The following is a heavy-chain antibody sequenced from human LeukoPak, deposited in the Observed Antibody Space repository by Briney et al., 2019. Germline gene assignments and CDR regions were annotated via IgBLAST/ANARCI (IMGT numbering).Heavy chain of an antibody. CDR2: INPNSGGT. CDR1: GYTFTGYY. D-gene: IGHD4-17*01. V-gene: IGHV1-2*02. J-gene: IGHJ4*02. CDR3: ARAHTADYGDCLDY. Sequence: GASVKVSCKASGYTFTGYYMHWVRQAPGQGLEWMGWINPNSGGTNYAQKFQGRVTMTRDTSISTAYMELSRLRSDDTAVYYCARAHTADYGDCLDYWGQGTLVTVSS.